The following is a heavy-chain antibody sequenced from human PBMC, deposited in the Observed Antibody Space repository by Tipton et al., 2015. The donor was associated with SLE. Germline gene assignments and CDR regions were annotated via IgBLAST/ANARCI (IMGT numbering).Heavy chain of an antibody. CDR2: VYYTGNT. CDR3: ARHCQLYSFVY. D-gene: IGHD5-24*01. CDR1: GDSISSTSYY. J-gene: IGHJ4*02. Sequence: GSLRLSCIVSGDSISSTSYYWGWIRQPPGKGLEWVGTVYYTGNTFYNPSLKSRVTISVDTSKNQFSLNLSSVTAADTAVYYCARHCQLYSFVYWGQGTLVTVSS. V-gene: IGHV4-39*07.